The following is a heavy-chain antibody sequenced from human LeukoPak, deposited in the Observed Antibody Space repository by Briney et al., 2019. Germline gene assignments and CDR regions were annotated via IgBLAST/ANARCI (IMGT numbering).Heavy chain of an antibody. V-gene: IGHV1-18*01. D-gene: IGHD6-19*01. J-gene: IGHJ4*02. CDR2: ISAYNGNT. Sequence: ASVKVSCEASGYTFTSYGISLVRQAPGQGLEWMGWISAYNGNTNYAQKLQGRVTMTTDTSTSTAYMELRSLRSDDTAVYYCARGSRYSSGWDPIDYWGQGTLVTVSS. CDR1: GYTFTSYG. CDR3: ARGSRYSSGWDPIDY.